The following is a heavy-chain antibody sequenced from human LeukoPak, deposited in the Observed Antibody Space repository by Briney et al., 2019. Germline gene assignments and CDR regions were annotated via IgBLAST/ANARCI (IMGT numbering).Heavy chain of an antibody. CDR2: INPSGGST. V-gene: IGHV1-46*01. D-gene: IGHD1-26*01. J-gene: IGHJ4*02. CDR1: GYTFTSYY. CDR3: ARVRRVVGAFDY. Sequence: ASVKVSCKASGYTFTSYYMHWARQAPGQGLEWMGIINPSGGSTSYAQKFQGRVTMTRDTSTSTVYMELSSLRSEDTAVYYCARVRRVVGAFDYWGQGTLVTVSS.